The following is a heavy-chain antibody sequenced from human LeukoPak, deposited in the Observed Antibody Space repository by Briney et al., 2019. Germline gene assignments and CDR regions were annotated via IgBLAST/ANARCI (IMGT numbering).Heavy chain of an antibody. Sequence: QPGRSLRLSCAASGLSFRTSSMHWVRQAPGKGLEWVAVLSYDGKIAYYADSVKGRFTISRDNSKNTLYLQMNSLRAEDTAVYYCARDETVTPHWYFDLWGRGTLVTVSS. CDR1: GLSFRTSS. J-gene: IGHJ2*01. CDR2: LSYDGKIA. D-gene: IGHD4-17*01. V-gene: IGHV3-30*04. CDR3: ARDETVTPHWYFDL.